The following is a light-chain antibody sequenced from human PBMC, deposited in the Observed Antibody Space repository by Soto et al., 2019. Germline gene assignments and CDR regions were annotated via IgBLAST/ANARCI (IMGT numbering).Light chain of an antibody. CDR3: LLYYGGAVV. Sequence: QAVVTQEPSLTVSPGGTVTLTCASSTGTVTSGHYPNWLQQKPGQAPRALIYSTDTRHSWTPDRFSGSLLGGKAALTLSGVQPEDEAYYYCLLYYGGAVVFGGGTKVTVL. CDR2: STD. J-gene: IGLJ2*01. CDR1: TGTVTSGHY. V-gene: IGLV7-43*01.